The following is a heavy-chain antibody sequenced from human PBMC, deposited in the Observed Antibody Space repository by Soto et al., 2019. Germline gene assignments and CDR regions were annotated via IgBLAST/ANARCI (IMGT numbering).Heavy chain of an antibody. CDR3: ATPVEGALDYYYGMDV. Sequence: SVKVSCKASGGTFSSYAISWVRQAPGQGLEWMGGIIPILGTANYAQKFQGRVTITADESTSTAYMELSSLRSEDTAVYYCATPVEGALDYYYGMDVWGQGTTVTVSS. CDR2: IIPILGTA. J-gene: IGHJ6*02. V-gene: IGHV1-69*13. CDR1: GGTFSSYA. D-gene: IGHD1-26*01.